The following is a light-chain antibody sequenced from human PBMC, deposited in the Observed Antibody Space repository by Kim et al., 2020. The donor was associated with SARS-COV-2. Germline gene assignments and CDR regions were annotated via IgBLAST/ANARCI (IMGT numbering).Light chain of an antibody. CDR3: QQYNTWPHT. Sequence: EKVMTQSPATLSVSPGERVTLSCRASQSVSTFLAWYQHKPGQAPRLLIYGASNRATGIPDRFSGSGSGTEFTLTNSSPQSEDFGVYYCQQYNTWPHTFGKGTNLEIK. J-gene: IGKJ2*01. CDR1: QSVSTF. CDR2: GAS. V-gene: IGKV3-15*01.